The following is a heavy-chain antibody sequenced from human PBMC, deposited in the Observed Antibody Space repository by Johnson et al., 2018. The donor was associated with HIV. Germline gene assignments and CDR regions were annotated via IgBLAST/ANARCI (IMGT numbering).Heavy chain of an antibody. CDR2: IYSGGST. Sequence: VKLVESGGALVQPGGSLKLSCAASGFTVSSNYMSWVRQAPGKGLEWVSVIYSGGSTYYADSVRGRFTISRDNSKNTLYLQMRSLRVEDTAIYYCARDGESQQLPLGDAFDVWGQGTMVTVCS. V-gene: IGHV3-66*01. CDR1: GFTVSSNY. CDR3: ARDGESQQLPLGDAFDV. J-gene: IGHJ3*01. D-gene: IGHD6-13*01.